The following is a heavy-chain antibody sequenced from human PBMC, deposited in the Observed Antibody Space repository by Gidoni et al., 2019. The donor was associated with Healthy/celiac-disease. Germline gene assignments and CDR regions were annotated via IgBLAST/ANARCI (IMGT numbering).Heavy chain of an antibody. Sequence: EVQLVQSGAEGKKPGESLKISCTGSGYSFTSYWIGWVRQMPGKGLEWMGIIYPGDSDTRYSPSFQGQVTISADKSISTAYLQWSSLKASDTAMYYCARCTTYYYDSSGYYNAFDIWGQGTMVTVSS. D-gene: IGHD3-22*01. V-gene: IGHV5-51*03. J-gene: IGHJ3*02. CDR2: IYPGDSDT. CDR1: GYSFTSYW. CDR3: ARCTTYYYDSSGYYNAFDI.